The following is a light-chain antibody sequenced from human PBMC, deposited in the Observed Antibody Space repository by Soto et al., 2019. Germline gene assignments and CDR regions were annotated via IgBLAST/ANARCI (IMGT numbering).Light chain of an antibody. CDR3: QSYDSSLSGSVV. CDR1: SSNIGAGFD. V-gene: IGLV1-40*01. Sequence: QSVLTQPPSVSGAPGQRVTISCTGTSSNIGAGFDVHWYQKAPGTAPKLLIFDNTNRPSGVSDRFSASRSGTSASLAITGLQAGDEADYFCQSYDSSLSGSVVFGGGTKVTVL. CDR2: DNT. J-gene: IGLJ2*01.